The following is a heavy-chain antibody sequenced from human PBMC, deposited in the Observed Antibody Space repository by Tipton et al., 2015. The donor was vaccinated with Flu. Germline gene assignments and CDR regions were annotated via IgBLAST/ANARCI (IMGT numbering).Heavy chain of an antibody. CDR3: ASLNGGSPQSLYYFDY. CDR1: GHSVSSGYY. V-gene: IGHV4-38-2*01. J-gene: IGHJ4*02. CDR2: IYHIENI. Sequence: TLFLTCAVSGHSVSSGYYWGWIRQPPGKGLECIGTIYHIENIFYNPSLKSRVTISVDTSKNEFSLNLSSATAADTAVYFCASLNGGSPQSLYYFDYWGQGALVAVSS. D-gene: IGHD1-26*01.